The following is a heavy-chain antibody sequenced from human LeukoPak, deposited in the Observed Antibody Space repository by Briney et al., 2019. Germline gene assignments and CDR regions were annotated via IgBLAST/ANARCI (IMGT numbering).Heavy chain of an antibody. D-gene: IGHD6-19*01. CDR3: ARASSSGWRGNLDY. Sequence: PGGSLRLSCAASGFTVSSNYMSWVRQAPGKGLEWVSIIYSGGSTYYADSVKGRFTISRDNSKNTLYLQTNSLRAEDTAVYYCARASSSGWRGNLDYWGQGTLVTVSS. CDR2: IYSGGST. V-gene: IGHV3-66*01. J-gene: IGHJ4*02. CDR1: GFTVSSNY.